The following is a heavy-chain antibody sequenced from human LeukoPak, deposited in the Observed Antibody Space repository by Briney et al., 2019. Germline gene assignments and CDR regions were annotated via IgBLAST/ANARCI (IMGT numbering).Heavy chain of an antibody. D-gene: IGHD1-26*01. Sequence: SETLSLTCAVYGGSFSGYYWSWIRQPPGKGLEWIGEINHSGSTNYNPSLKSRVTISVDTSKNQFSLKLTSVTAADTAVYYCARGVGSYSPYFDSWGQGTLVTVSS. V-gene: IGHV4-34*01. CDR3: ARGVGSYSPYFDS. J-gene: IGHJ4*02. CDR2: INHSGST. CDR1: GGSFSGYY.